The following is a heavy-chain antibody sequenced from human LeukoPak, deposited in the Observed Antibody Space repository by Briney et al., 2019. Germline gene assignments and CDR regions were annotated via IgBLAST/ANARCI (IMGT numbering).Heavy chain of an antibody. CDR1: GFTFSSYG. CDR2: IGGSDGHI. V-gene: IGHV3-23*01. Sequence: AGGSLRLSCVASGFTFSSYGMGWVRQAPGKGLEWVSAIGGSDGHIYYADSVKGRFTISRDNSKNTLYLQMNGLRAEDTAVYYCAKHFYDGTGSLFDYWGQGTLVTVSS. J-gene: IGHJ4*02. CDR3: AKHFYDGTGSLFDY. D-gene: IGHD3-22*01.